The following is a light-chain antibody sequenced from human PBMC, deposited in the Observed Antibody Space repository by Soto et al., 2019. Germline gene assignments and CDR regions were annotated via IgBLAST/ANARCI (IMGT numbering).Light chain of an antibody. Sequence: EIVMTQSPATLSVSPGERATLSCRASQSVSSKLAWYQQKPGQAPRLLIYGASTRATGIPARSSGSGSGTEFTLTISSLQSEDFAAYYCQQYNNWPLTFGGGTKVDIK. V-gene: IGKV3-15*01. CDR3: QQYNNWPLT. CDR1: QSVSSK. J-gene: IGKJ4*01. CDR2: GAS.